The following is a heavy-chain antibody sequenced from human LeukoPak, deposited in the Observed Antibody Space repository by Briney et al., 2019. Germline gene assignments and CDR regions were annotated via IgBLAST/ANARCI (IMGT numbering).Heavy chain of an antibody. CDR1: GFTVSSNY. Sequence: GGSLRLSCAASGFTVSSNYMSWVRQAPGKGLEWVSVIYSGGSTYYADSVKGRFTISRDNSKNTLYLQMNSLRAEDTAVYYCAKDNFVYGDSHFDYWGQGTLVTVSS. CDR3: AKDNFVYGDSHFDY. CDR2: IYSGGST. J-gene: IGHJ4*02. D-gene: IGHD4-17*01. V-gene: IGHV3-53*01.